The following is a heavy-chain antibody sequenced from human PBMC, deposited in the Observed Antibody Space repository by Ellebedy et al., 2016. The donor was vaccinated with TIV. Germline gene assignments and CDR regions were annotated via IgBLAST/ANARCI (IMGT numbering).Heavy chain of an antibody. CDR2: ISAYNGNT. D-gene: IGHD6-13*01. V-gene: IGHV1-18*04. Sequence: ASVKVSCKASGYTFTSYGISWVRQAPGQGLEWMGWISAYNGNTNYAQKLQGRVTMTTDTSTSTAYMELRSLRSDDTAVYYCAREFRRSSALGTSYYFDYWGQGTLVTVSS. CDR3: AREFRRSSALGTSYYFDY. J-gene: IGHJ4*02. CDR1: GYTFTSYG.